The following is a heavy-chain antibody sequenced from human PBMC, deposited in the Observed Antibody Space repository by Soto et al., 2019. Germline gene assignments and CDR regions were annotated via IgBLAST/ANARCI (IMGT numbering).Heavy chain of an antibody. CDR3: ARGYVEMATIFDY. V-gene: IGHV1-69*13. Sequence: SVKVSCKASGGTFSSYAISWVRQAPGQGLEWMGGIIPIFGTANYAQKFQGRVTITADESTSTAYMELSSLRSEDTAVYYCARGYVEMATIFDYWGQGTLVTVSS. J-gene: IGHJ4*02. D-gene: IGHD5-12*01. CDR2: IIPIFGTA. CDR1: GGTFSSYA.